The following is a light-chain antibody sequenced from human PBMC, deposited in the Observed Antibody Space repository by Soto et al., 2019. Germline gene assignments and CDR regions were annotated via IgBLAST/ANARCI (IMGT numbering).Light chain of an antibody. CDR3: QQYYSTPPFT. J-gene: IGKJ3*01. CDR2: WAS. CDR1: QSVLYSSNNKNY. Sequence: DIVMTQSPDSLAVSLGERATINCKSSQSVLYSSNNKNYLAWYQQKPGQPPKLLIYWASTRESGVPDRFSGSGSGTDFTLTISSLQAEDVAVYYCQQYYSTPPFTFGPGTKWISN. V-gene: IGKV4-1*01.